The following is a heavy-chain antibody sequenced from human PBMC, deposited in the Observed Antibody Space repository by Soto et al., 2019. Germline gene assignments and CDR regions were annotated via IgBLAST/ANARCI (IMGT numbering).Heavy chain of an antibody. Sequence: LKSGGGVVQPGESLRLSCAASGFSLRDHALSWVGQAAGGGLEWVSGISGSEDRTNYADFVRGRFIISKDRAKNTLYLDMSGLRVDDTAVYFCGRTYTGGWGQGTLVTVSS. CDR1: GFSLRDHA. V-gene: IGHV3-23*01. J-gene: IGHJ4*02. CDR2: ISGSEDRT. D-gene: IGHD3-10*01. CDR3: GRTYTGG.